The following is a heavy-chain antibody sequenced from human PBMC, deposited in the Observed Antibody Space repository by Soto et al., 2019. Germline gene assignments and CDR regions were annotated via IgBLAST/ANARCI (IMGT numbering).Heavy chain of an antibody. CDR2: ISGSGGST. J-gene: IGHJ4*02. CDR3: ARDMTYYYDSTSYYHTNLFDY. D-gene: IGHD3-22*01. V-gene: IGHV3-23*01. CDR1: GFTFSSYA. Sequence: GGSLRLSCAASGFTFSSYAMSWVRQAPWRGLEWVSAISGSGGSTYYADSVKGRFTISRDNSKNTLYLQMNSLRAEDTAVYYCARDMTYYYDSTSYYHTNLFDYWGQGTLVTVSS.